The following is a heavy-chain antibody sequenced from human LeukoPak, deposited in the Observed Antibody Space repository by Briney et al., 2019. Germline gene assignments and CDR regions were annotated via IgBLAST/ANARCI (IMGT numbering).Heavy chain of an antibody. J-gene: IGHJ4*02. V-gene: IGHV4-39*01. D-gene: IGHD1-14*01. CDR2: VFYSGST. CDR3: ARHPRITMSAEGWVY. Sequence: SETLSLTCTVSVASISSSSYYCGWIRQPPGKGRECIGSVFYSGSTFYNMSLKSRVIISVDTSKNQFSLRLTSVTAADTAVYYCARHPRITMSAEGWVYWGQGTLVTVSS. CDR1: VASISSSSYY.